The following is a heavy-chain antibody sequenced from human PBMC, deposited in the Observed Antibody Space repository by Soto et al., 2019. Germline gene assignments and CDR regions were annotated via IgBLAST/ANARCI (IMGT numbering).Heavy chain of an antibody. J-gene: IGHJ4*02. CDR1: GGSFSGYY. CDR2: INHSGST. Sequence: SETLYLTCAVYGGSFSGYYWSWIRQPPGKGLEWIGEINHSGSTNYNPSLKSRVTISVDTSKNQFSLKLSSVTAADTAVYYCVSGLIAAAAGATFHYSGQGTL. D-gene: IGHD6-13*01. V-gene: IGHV4-34*01. CDR3: VSGLIAAAAGATFHY.